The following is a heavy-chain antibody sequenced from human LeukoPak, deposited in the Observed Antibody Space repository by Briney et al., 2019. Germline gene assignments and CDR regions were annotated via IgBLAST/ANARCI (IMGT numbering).Heavy chain of an antibody. V-gene: IGHV3-49*04. CDR1: GFTFGDYA. CDR2: MRSKAYGGTT. D-gene: IGHD1-26*01. J-gene: IGHJ4*02. Sequence: GGSLRLSCTASGFTFGDYAMSWVRQAPGKGLEWVGFMRSKAYGGTTEYAASVKGRFTISRDDSKSIAYLQMNSLKTEDTAVYYCTRMSGSYYYTGFDYWGQGTLVTVSS. CDR3: TRMSGSYYYTGFDY.